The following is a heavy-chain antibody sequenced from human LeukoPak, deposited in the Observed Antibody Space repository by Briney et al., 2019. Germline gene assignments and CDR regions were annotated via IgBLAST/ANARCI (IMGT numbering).Heavy chain of an antibody. CDR3: ARYHVNYDST. D-gene: IGHD3-22*01. CDR1: GFTFSSYE. CDR2: ISRSGTTK. Sequence: GGSLRLSCAASGFTFSSYEMNWVRQAPGKGLEWVAYISRSGTTKYYADSAKGRFTISRDNAKNSLYLQMNSLRVEDTAVYYCARYHVNYDSTWGQGTMVTVSS. J-gene: IGHJ3*01. V-gene: IGHV3-48*03.